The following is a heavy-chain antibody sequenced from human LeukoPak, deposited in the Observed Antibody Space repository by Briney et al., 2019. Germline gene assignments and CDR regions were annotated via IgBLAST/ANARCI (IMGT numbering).Heavy chain of an antibody. D-gene: IGHD3-9*01. CDR2: ISGSGGST. CDR3: AREAYDILTGPGGGFDP. J-gene: IGHJ5*02. CDR1: GFTFSSYA. V-gene: IGHV3-23*01. Sequence: PGGSLRLSCAASGFTFSSYAMSWVRQAPGKGLEWVSAISGSGGSTYYADSVKGRFTISRDNSKNTLYLQMNSLRAEDTAVYYCAREAYDILTGPGGGFDPWGQGTLVTVSS.